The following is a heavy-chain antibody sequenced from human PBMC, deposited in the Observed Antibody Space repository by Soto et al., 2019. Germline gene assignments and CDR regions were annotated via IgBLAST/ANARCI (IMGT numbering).Heavy chain of an antibody. V-gene: IGHV3-30*18. Sequence: PGGSLRLSCEGSGFKFNTYGMHWVRQTPGKGLEWVAVISYDGSNKYYADSVKGRFTISRDNSKNTLYLQMNSLRAEDTAVYYFAKIRDYGGNSGAFDIWGQGTMVTVSS. CDR1: GFKFNTYG. J-gene: IGHJ3*02. D-gene: IGHD4-17*01. CDR2: ISYDGSNK. CDR3: AKIRDYGGNSGAFDI.